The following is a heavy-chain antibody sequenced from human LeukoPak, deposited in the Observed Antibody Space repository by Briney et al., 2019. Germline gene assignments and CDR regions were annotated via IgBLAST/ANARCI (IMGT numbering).Heavy chain of an antibody. CDR1: GGSISSGVYY. CDR3: ARIERSSYSLGFDY. Sequence: PQTLSLTCTVSGGSISSGVYYWRWIRQHPGKGLEWIGHIYYSGTSFYNPSLTSRVTISVDTSKNQFSLKLTSVNDADTAVYYCARIERSSYSLGFDYWGQGILVTVSS. V-gene: IGHV4-31*03. J-gene: IGHJ4*02. CDR2: IYYSGTS. D-gene: IGHD6-6*01.